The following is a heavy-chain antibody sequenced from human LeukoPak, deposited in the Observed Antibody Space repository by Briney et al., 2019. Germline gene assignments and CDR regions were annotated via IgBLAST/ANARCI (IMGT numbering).Heavy chain of an antibody. CDR3: ARGGYMSDWFEH. V-gene: IGHV4-59*01. Sequence: SETLSLTCSVSGGSISDSYWSWIRQPPGKGLEWIGKIHDSGITNYNPSLKSRVTFSVDTSKKQFSLNLNSVTAADTAVYYCARGGYMSDWFEHWGQGTPVTVSS. D-gene: IGHD5-12*01. CDR2: IHDSGIT. J-gene: IGHJ5*02. CDR1: GGSISDSY.